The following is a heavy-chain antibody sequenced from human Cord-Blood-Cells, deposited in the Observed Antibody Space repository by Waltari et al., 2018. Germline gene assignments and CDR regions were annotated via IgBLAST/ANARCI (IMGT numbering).Heavy chain of an antibody. V-gene: IGHV1-69*04. CDR1: GGTFSSYA. CDR3: ASPKDCGGDCYSRYFQH. CDR2: IIPILGIA. D-gene: IGHD2-21*02. J-gene: IGHJ1*01. Sequence: QVQLVQSGAEVKKPGSSVKVTCKASGGTFSSYAISWVRPAPGQGLEWMGGIIPILGIANYAQKFQGRVTIIADESTSTAYMELSSLRSEDTAVYYCASPKDCGGDCYSRYFQHWGQGTLVTVSS.